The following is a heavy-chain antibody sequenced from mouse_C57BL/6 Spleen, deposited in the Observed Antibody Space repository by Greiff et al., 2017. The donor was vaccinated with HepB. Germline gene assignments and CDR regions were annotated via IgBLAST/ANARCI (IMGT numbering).Heavy chain of an antibody. Sequence: VQLQQSGAELVMPGASVKLSCKASGYTFTSYWMHWVKQRPGQGLEWIGEIDPSDSYTNYNQKFKGKSTLTVDKSSSTAYMQLSSLTSEDSAVYYCARGSSYAMDDWGQGTSVTVSS. J-gene: IGHJ4*01. CDR3: ARGSSYAMDD. CDR2: IDPSDSYT. V-gene: IGHV1-69*01. CDR1: GYTFTSYW. D-gene: IGHD1-3*01.